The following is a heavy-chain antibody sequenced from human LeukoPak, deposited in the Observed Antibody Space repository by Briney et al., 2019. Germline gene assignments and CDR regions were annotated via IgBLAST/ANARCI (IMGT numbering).Heavy chain of an antibody. CDR1: GFTFSDYY. V-gene: IGHV3-11*04. J-gene: IGHJ5*02. CDR2: ISHSGSNM. D-gene: IGHD3-10*01. CDR3: ARDLSGGSGSYVGWFDP. Sequence: PGGSLRLSCAASGFTFSDYYMSWIRQAPGKGLEWVSYISHSGSNMYHADSVKGRFTISRDNAKNSLHLQMNSLRAEDTAVYYCARDLSGGSGSYVGWFDPWGQGTLVTVSS.